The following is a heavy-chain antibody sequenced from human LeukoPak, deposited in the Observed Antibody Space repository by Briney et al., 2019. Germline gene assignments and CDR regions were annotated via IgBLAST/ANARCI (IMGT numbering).Heavy chain of an antibody. CDR3: ARGFGSGSYYNLPPDY. D-gene: IGHD3-10*01. Sequence: ASVKVSCKVSGYTLTELSMHWVRQAPGQGLEWMGWINPNSGGTNYAQKFQGRVTMTRDTSISTAYMELSRLRSDDTAVYYCARGFGSGSYYNLPPDYWGQGTLVTVSS. J-gene: IGHJ4*02. CDR1: GYTLTELS. V-gene: IGHV1-2*02. CDR2: INPNSGGT.